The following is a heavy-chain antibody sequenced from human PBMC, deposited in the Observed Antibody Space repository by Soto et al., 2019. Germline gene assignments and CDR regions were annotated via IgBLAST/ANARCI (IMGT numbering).Heavy chain of an antibody. V-gene: IGHV3-21*01. CDR1: GFTFSSYT. J-gene: IGHJ6*03. Sequence: EVQLVESGGGLVKPGGSLRLSCEASGFTFSSYTINWVRQAPGKGLEWVSSISSRSTSIYYADSVKGRFTISRDNTKNSLFLQIHSLRAEDTAVYYCAIVLVIVPIKSNYMHVWGKGATVTVSS. CDR2: ISSRSTSI. D-gene: IGHD3-22*01. CDR3: AIVLVIVPIKSNYMHV.